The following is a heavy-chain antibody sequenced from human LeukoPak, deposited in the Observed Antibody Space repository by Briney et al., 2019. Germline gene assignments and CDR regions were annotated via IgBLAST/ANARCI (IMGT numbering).Heavy chain of an antibody. Sequence: GGSLRLXCATSGFSFSSHGIHWVRQAPGKGLEWVAFIRYDGNNEYYADSVKGRFTISRDNSKNTLYLQMNSLKPEDTAVYYCAKVMARGITSTPDYWGQGTLVTVSS. CDR2: IRYDGNNE. V-gene: IGHV3-30*02. CDR3: AKVMARGITSTPDY. J-gene: IGHJ4*02. D-gene: IGHD3-10*01. CDR1: GFSFSSHG.